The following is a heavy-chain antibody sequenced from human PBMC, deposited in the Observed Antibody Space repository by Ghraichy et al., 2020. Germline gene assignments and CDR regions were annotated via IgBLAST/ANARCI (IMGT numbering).Heavy chain of an antibody. CDR2: ISLDVDIA. CDR3: AKDFLKQGWPPTYGMDV. Sequence: LSLTCAASGFTFHDYSMHWVRQAPGKGLEWVSLISLDVDIAYSADSVKGRFTISRDNSKNSLYLEMKSLRTEDTALYYCAKDFLKQGWPPTYGMDVWGQGTPVTVSS. J-gene: IGHJ6*02. V-gene: IGHV3-43*01. CDR1: GFTFHDYS.